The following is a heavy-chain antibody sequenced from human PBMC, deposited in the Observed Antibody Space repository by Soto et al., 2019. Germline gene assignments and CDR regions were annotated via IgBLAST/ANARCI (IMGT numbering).Heavy chain of an antibody. CDR3: ARSQGSSTSLEIYYYYYYGMAV. CDR2: IIPISGAA. J-gene: IGHJ6*02. D-gene: IGHD2-2*01. Sequence: QVQLVQSGAEVKKPGSSVKVSCKASGGTFSSYAISWVRQAPGQGREWMGGIIPISGAAHDAQKCQGRGMITADESTSTAYMELSSLRSEDTAVYYCARSQGSSTSLEIYYYYYYGMAVWGQGTTVTVSS. V-gene: IGHV1-69*01. CDR1: GGTFSSYA.